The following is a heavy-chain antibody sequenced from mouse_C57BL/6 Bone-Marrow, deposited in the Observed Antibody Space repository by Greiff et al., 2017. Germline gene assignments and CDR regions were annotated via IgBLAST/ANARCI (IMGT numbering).Heavy chain of an antibody. CDR2: IDPETGGT. D-gene: IGHD2-3*01. Sequence: VKLQESGAELVRPGASVTLSCKASGYTFTDYEMHWVKQTPVHGLEWIGAIDPETGGTAYNQKFKGKAILTADKSSSTAYMELRSLTSEDSAVYYCTRGWGWLLWFAYWGQGTLVTVSA. CDR3: TRGWGWLLWFAY. J-gene: IGHJ3*01. CDR1: GYTFTDYE. V-gene: IGHV1-15*01.